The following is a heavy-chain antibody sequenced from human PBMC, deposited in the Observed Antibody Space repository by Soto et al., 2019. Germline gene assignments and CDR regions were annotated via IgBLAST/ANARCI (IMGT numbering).Heavy chain of an antibody. CDR3: AKGRRPNYYYGMDV. Sequence: GGSLRLSCAASGFTFSSYGMHWVRQAPGKGLEWVAVISYDGSNKYYADSVKGRFTISRDNSKNTLYLQMNSLRAEDTAVYYCAKGRRPNYYYGMDVWGQGTTVTVSS. CDR1: GFTFSSYG. J-gene: IGHJ6*02. CDR2: ISYDGSNK. V-gene: IGHV3-30*18. D-gene: IGHD6-25*01.